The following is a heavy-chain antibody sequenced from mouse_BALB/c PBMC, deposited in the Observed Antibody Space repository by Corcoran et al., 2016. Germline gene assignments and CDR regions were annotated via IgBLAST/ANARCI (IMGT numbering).Heavy chain of an antibody. D-gene: IGHD2-12*01. CDR3: AGRGDYNYDDWYFNV. V-gene: IGHV8-12*01. J-gene: IGHJ1*01. CDR1: GFSLSTSGMG. Sequence: QVTLKESGPGLLQPSQTLSLTCSFSGFSLSTSGMGVSWIRQPSGKGLEWLAHIYWDDDKRYNPSLTNRLTISKDTSRNQVFLKITSVDTADAATYYCAGRGDYNYDDWYFNVWGAGTTVTVSS. CDR2: IYWDDDK.